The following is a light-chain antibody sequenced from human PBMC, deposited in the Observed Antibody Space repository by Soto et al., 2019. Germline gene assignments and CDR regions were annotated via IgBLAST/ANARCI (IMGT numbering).Light chain of an antibody. V-gene: IGLV2-23*01. J-gene: IGLJ3*02. CDR3: CSYAGSFNWV. CDR1: SSDVGSYNL. Sequence: QSALTQPASVSGSPGQSITISCTGTSSDVGSYNLVSWYQQHPGKAPELMIYEGSKRPSGVSNRFSGSKSGNTASLTISGLQAEDEADYYCCSYAGSFNWVFGGGTKLTVL. CDR2: EGS.